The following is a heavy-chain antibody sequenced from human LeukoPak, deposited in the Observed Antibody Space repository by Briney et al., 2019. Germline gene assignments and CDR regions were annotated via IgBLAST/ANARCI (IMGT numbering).Heavy chain of an antibody. D-gene: IGHD5-24*01. Sequence: ASVKVSCKASGYTFTSYEINWVRQAPGHGLEWMGWMNPNSGNTGYAQKFQGRVTMTRNTSISTGYMELSSLRSEDTAVYYCARIGGGGYNSVIGYWGQGTLVTVSS. J-gene: IGHJ4*02. CDR2: MNPNSGNT. CDR3: ARIGGGGYNSVIGY. CDR1: GYTFTSYE. V-gene: IGHV1-8*01.